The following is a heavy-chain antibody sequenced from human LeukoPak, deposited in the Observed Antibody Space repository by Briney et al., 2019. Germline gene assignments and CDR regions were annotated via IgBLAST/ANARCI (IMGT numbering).Heavy chain of an antibody. CDR1: GFTFSSYW. J-gene: IGHJ4*02. CDR2: INSDGSST. CDR3: ARGSVAGTGYFDY. D-gene: IGHD6-19*01. V-gene: IGHV3-74*01. Sequence: GGPLRLSCAASGFTFSSYWMHWVRQAPGKGLVWVSRINSDGSSTSYADSVKGRFTISRDNAKNTLYLQMNSLRAEDTAVYYCARGSVAGTGYFDYWGQGTLVTVSS.